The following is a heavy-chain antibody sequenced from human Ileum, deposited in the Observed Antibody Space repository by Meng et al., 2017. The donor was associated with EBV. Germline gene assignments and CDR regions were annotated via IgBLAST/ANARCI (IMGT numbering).Heavy chain of an antibody. V-gene: IGHV4-4*02. CDR1: GASIGSRYW. D-gene: IGHD3-10*01. CDR2: IYHSGST. J-gene: IGHJ1*01. Sequence: QGQVQGAGSGLGEPLGTLSLMCAVSGASIGSRYWLSWVRQPPEKGLEWIGEIYHSGSTNYHPSLKSRPTLSVDKSKSQFSLELTSVTAADTAVYHCLRGSGGSVWGQGTLVTVSS. CDR3: LRGSGGSV.